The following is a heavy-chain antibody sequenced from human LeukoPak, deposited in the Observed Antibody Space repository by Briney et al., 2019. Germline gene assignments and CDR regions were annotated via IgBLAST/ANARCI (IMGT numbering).Heavy chain of an antibody. Sequence: ASVKVSCKVSGYRVSESSMHWVRQAPGKGLEWTGGFDPDDRKTIYAQKFQGRFTMTEDTSTDTAYMELSSLRSEDTAVYFCATIVSGVDDYFYYYMDVWGKGTPVTVSS. V-gene: IGHV1-24*01. CDR2: FDPDDRKT. CDR1: GYRVSESS. CDR3: ATIVSGVDDYFYYYMDV. D-gene: IGHD1-26*01. J-gene: IGHJ6*03.